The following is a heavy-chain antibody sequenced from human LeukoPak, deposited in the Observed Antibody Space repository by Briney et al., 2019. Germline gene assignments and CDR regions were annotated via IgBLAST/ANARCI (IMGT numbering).Heavy chain of an antibody. D-gene: IGHD6-19*01. CDR2: IYYSGST. J-gene: IGHJ5*02. CDR1: GGSISSGDYY. V-gene: IGHV4-30-4*01. Sequence: PSETLSLTCTVSGGSISSGDYYWSWIRQPPGKGLEWIGYIYYSGSTYYNPSLKSRVTISADTSKNQFSLKLSSVTAADTAVYYCARGTTTAGTEVYHWFDPWGQGTLVTVSS. CDR3: ARGTTTAGTEVYHWFDP.